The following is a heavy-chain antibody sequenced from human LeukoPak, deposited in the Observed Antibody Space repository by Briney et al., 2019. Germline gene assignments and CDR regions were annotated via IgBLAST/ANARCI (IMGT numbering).Heavy chain of an antibody. V-gene: IGHV4-61*02. CDR3: ARSNVFGYMDV. D-gene: IGHD1-1*01. CDR1: GGSISSGSYY. CDR2: IYTSGST. J-gene: IGHJ6*03. Sequence: SETLSLTCTVSGGSISSGSYYWSWIRQPAGKGLEWIGRIYTSGSTNYNPSLKSRVTISVDTSENQFSLKLSSVTAADTAVYYCARSNVFGYMDVWGKGTTVTISS.